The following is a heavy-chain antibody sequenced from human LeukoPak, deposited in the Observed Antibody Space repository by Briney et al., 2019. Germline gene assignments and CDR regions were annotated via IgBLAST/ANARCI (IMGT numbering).Heavy chain of an antibody. D-gene: IGHD6-6*01. CDR3: AKDILSIEPKGDGMDV. V-gene: IGHV3-9*01. CDR1: GFTFDDYA. CDR2: ISWNSGSI. J-gene: IGHJ6*02. Sequence: GGSLRLSCAASGFTFDDYAMHWVRQAPGKGLEWVSGISWNSGSIGYADSVKGRFTISRDNAKNSLYLQMNSLRAEDTALYYCAKDILSIEPKGDGMDVWGQGTTVTVSS.